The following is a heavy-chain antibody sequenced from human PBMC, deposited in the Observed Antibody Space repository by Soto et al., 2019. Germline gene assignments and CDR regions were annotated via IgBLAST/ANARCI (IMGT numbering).Heavy chain of an antibody. CDR2: ISYDGSNK. CDR3: AKARNTAMPRWYGMDV. CDR1: GFTFSSCG. V-gene: IGHV3-30*18. J-gene: IGHJ6*02. D-gene: IGHD5-18*01. Sequence: SGGSLRLSCAASGFTFSSCGMHWVRQAPGKGLEWVAVISYDGSNKYYADSVKGRFTISRDNSKNTLYLQMNSLRAEDTAVYYCAKARNTAMPRWYGMDVWGQGTTVTVSS.